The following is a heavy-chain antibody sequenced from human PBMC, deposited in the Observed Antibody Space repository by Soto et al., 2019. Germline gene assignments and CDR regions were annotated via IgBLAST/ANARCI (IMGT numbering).Heavy chain of an antibody. J-gene: IGHJ4*02. Sequence: ASVKVSCNVSGYTLTELSMHWVRQAPGKGLEWMGGFDPEDGETIYAQKLQGRVTMTEDTSTDTAYMELSSLRSEDTAVYYCATYYYDSSGYYSVVDYWGQGTLVTVSS. V-gene: IGHV1-24*01. CDR3: ATYYYDSSGYYSVVDY. CDR2: FDPEDGET. CDR1: GYTLTELS. D-gene: IGHD3-22*01.